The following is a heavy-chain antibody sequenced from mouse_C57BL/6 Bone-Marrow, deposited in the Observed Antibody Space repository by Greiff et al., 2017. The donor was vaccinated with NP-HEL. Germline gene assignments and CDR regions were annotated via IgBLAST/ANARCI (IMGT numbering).Heavy chain of an antibody. CDR1: GYSITSGYY. V-gene: IGHV3-6*01. CDR2: ISYDGSN. J-gene: IGHJ1*03. CDR3: ARDPYYGSSYWYFDV. D-gene: IGHD1-1*01. Sequence: DVQLQESGPGLVKPSQSLSLTCSVTGYSITSGYYWNWIRQFPGNKLEWMGYISYDGSNNYNPSLKNRISITRDTSKNQFFLKLNSVTTEDTATYYCARDPYYGSSYWYFDVWGTGTTVTVSS.